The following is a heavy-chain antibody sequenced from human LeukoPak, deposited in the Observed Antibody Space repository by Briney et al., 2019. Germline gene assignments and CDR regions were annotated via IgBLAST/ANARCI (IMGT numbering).Heavy chain of an antibody. V-gene: IGHV3-15*01. J-gene: IGHJ4*02. Sequence: PGGSLRLSCAASGFTFSNAWMSWVRQAPGKGLEWVGRIKSKTDGGTTDYAAPVKGRFTISRDDSKNTLYLQMNSLKTEDTAVYYCTTDMYYEFVSGYYDYWGQGTLVTVSS. CDR2: IKSKTDGGTT. CDR1: GFTFSNAW. CDR3: TTDMYYEFVSGYYDY. D-gene: IGHD3-3*01.